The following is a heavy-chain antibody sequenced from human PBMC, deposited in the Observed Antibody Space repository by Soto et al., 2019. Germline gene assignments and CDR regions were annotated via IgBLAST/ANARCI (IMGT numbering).Heavy chain of an antibody. J-gene: IGHJ6*02. CDR2: SIPISGTA. D-gene: IGHD2-2*01. CDR3: ARSQGSSTSLEIYYYYYYGMDV. Sequence: QVQLVQSGAEVQKPGSSVKFSCKASVGTFSSYAISWVRQAPGQGLEGRGGSIPISGTANYAQKFQGRVTITADESTSTAYMELSSLRSEDTAVYYCARSQGSSTSLEIYYYYYYGMDVWGQGTTVTVSS. V-gene: IGHV1-69*01. CDR1: VGTFSSYA.